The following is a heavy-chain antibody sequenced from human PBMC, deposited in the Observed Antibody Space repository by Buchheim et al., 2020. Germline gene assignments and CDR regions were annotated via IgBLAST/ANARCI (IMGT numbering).Heavy chain of an antibody. J-gene: IGHJ4*02. CDR3: VRGLEHCTSATWRIFDS. CDR1: GYSFTNYW. CDR2: VYPGDSDT. D-gene: IGHD2/OR15-2a*01. V-gene: IGHV5-51*01. Sequence: EVQLVQSRVEVKKPGESLKISCEGSGYSFTNYWIGWVRQMSGNGLEWMGSVYPGDSDTRYSPSFQGQVTISADKSLSTAYLKWCSLKTSDTAMYYCVRGLEHCTSATWRIFDSWGQGTL.